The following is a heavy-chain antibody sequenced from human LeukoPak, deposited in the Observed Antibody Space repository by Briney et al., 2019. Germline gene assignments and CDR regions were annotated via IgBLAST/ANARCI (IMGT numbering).Heavy chain of an antibody. Sequence: PGGSLRLSCAASGFTVSSNYMSWIRQAPGKGLEWVSVIYSGGSTYYADSVKGRFTISRDNSKNTLYLQMNSLRAEDTAVYYCAREYYCDSSGYYYRDSGAFDIWGQGTMVTVSS. V-gene: IGHV3-53*01. CDR2: IYSGGST. CDR3: AREYYCDSSGYYYRDSGAFDI. J-gene: IGHJ3*02. D-gene: IGHD3-22*01. CDR1: GFTVSSNY.